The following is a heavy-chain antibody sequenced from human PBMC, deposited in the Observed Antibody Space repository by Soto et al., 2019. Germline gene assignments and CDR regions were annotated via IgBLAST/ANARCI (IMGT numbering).Heavy chain of an antibody. D-gene: IGHD5-18*01. Sequence: GGSLRLSCAASGFTFSSYAMSWVRQAPGKGLEWVSAISGSGDSTNYADSVKGRFTISRDNSKNTLYLQLNSLRAEDTAVYYCAKNPPGSVEIGYSDYWGQGTLVTVSS. V-gene: IGHV3-23*01. J-gene: IGHJ4*02. CDR3: AKNPPGSVEIGYSDY. CDR1: GFTFSSYA. CDR2: ISGSGDST.